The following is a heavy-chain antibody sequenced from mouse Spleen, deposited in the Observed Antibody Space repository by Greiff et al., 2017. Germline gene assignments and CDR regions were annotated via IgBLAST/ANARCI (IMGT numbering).Heavy chain of an antibody. J-gene: IGHJ3*01. CDR1: GYTFTDYE. CDR2: IDPETGGT. CDR3: TRRGRGAY. Sequence: VQLQQSGAELVRPGASVTLSCKASGYTFTDYEMHWVKQTPVHGLEWIGAIDPETGGTAYNQKFKGKAILTADKSSSTAYMELRSLTSEDSAVYYCTRRGRGAYWGQGTLVTVSA. D-gene: IGHD3-3*01. V-gene: IGHV1-15*01.